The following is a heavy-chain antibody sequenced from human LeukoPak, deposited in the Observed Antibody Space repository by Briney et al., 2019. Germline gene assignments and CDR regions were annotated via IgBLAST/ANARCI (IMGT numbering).Heavy chain of an antibody. Sequence: SETLSLTCAVYGGSFSGYYWSWIRQPPGKGLEWIGEINHSGSTNYNPSLKSRVTISVDTSKNQFSLKLSSVTAADTAVYYCARNKLGYCSGGSCYSGPPSTNSRRYYFDYWGQGTLVTVSS. CDR3: ARNKLGYCSGGSCYSGPPSTNSRRYYFDY. D-gene: IGHD2-15*01. J-gene: IGHJ4*02. V-gene: IGHV4-34*01. CDR1: GGSFSGYY. CDR2: INHSGST.